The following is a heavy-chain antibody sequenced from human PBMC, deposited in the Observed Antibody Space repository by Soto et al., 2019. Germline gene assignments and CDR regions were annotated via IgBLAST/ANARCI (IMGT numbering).Heavy chain of an antibody. CDR1: EFTFSNFG. CDR3: ARVDVVVAAEAFDI. Sequence: QVQLVESGGGVVQPGRSLRLSCAASEFTFSNFGMHWVRQAPGKGLEWVAVIYYDGSNEYYADSVKGRFTISRDNSKNTLYLQTESLRAEDTAVYYCARVDVVVAAEAFDIWGQGTMVTVSS. V-gene: IGHV3-33*01. D-gene: IGHD2-15*01. CDR2: IYYDGSNE. J-gene: IGHJ3*02.